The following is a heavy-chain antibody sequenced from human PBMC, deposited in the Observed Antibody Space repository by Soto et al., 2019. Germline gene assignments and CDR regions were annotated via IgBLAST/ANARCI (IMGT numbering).Heavy chain of an antibody. J-gene: IGHJ4*02. V-gene: IGHV1-18*01. CDR1: AYTFTSYG. D-gene: IGHD1-1*01. CDR3: ARGRYGDY. Sequence: QVHLVQSGGEVKKPGASVKGSCKASAYTFTSYGITWVRQAPGQVLEWMGWISAHNGNTDYAQKLHGRVIVTRDTSTSTAYMELRSLISDDSAVYYCARGRYGDYWGQGALVTVSS. CDR2: ISAHNGNT.